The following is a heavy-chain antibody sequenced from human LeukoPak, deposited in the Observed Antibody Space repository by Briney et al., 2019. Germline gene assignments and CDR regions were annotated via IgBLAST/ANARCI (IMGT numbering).Heavy chain of an antibody. J-gene: IGHJ4*02. CDR2: IKEDGSEK. CDR1: GFTFSNYW. D-gene: IGHD1-7*01. CDR3: ARDKELGSQRGSSFDY. V-gene: IGHV3-7*01. Sequence: GGPLRLSCEASGFTFSNYWMSWVRQAPGKGLEWVANIKEDGSEKYHVDSVMGRFTISRDNAKNSLYLQMNSLRVEDTAVYYCARDKELGSQRGSSFDYWGQGTLLTVSS.